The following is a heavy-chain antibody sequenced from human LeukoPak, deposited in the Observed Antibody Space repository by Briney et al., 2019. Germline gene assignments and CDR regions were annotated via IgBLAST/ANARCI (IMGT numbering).Heavy chain of an antibody. CDR2: IYTGGNT. CDR3: AKEGDYYGSGSYRDGFDI. V-gene: IGHV3-53*05. Sequence: GGSLRLSCAASGFTISNNYMSWVRQAPGKGLEWVSVIYTGGNTYYADSVKGRFTISRDSFKNTLYLQMNSLRPEDTAVYYCAKEGDYYGSGSYRDGFDIWGQGTRATVSS. D-gene: IGHD3-10*01. CDR1: GFTISNNY. J-gene: IGHJ3*02.